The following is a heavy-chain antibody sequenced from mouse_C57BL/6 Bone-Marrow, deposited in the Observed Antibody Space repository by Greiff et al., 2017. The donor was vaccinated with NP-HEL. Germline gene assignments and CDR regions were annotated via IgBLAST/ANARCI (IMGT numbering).Heavy chain of an antibody. J-gene: IGHJ2*01. D-gene: IGHD2-2*01. CDR1: GFTFSDYY. Sequence: EVKLQESGGGLVQPGGSLKLSCAASGFTFSDYYMYWVRQTPEKRLEWVAYISNGGGSTYYPDTVKGRFTISRDNAKNTLYLQMSRLKSEDTAMYYCARQGLPLDYWGQGTTLTVSS. V-gene: IGHV5-12*01. CDR2: ISNGGGST. CDR3: ARQGLPLDY.